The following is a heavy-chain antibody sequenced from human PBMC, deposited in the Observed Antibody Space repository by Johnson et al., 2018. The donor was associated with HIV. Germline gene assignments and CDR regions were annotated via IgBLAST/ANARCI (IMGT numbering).Heavy chain of an antibody. J-gene: IGHJ3*02. Sequence: VLLVESGGGVARPGGSLRLSCATSGFTVSNNYMSWVRQAPGKGLEWVSLIYSGGNTYYADSVKGRFTISRDNSKNTLYLQMNSLRGEDTAVYYCARSKGSIWYGSAFDIWGQGTMVTVSS. CDR1: GFTVSNNY. CDR2: IYSGGNT. D-gene: IGHD6-13*01. V-gene: IGHV3-66*02. CDR3: ARSKGSIWYGSAFDI.